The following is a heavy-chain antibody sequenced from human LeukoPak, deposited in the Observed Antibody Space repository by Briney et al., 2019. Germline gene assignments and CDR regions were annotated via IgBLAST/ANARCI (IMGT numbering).Heavy chain of an antibody. J-gene: IGHJ6*03. CDR1: GYTFTSYY. CDR2: INPSGGST. D-gene: IGHD2-2*01. V-gene: IGHV1-46*01. Sequence: GASVKVSCKASGYTFTSYYMHWVRQAPGQGLEWMGKINPSGGSTSYAQKFQGRVTMTRDTSTSTVYMELSSLRSEDTAVYYCARERPAAGFDVKYYYYYYYMDVWGKGTTVTVSS. CDR3: ARERPAAGFDVKYYYYYYYMDV.